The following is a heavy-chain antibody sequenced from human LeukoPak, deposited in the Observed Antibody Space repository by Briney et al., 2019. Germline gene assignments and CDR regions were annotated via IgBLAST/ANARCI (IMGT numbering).Heavy chain of an antibody. D-gene: IGHD3-9*01. Sequence: SETLSLTCTVSGGSISSYYWSWIRQPPGKGLEWIGYIYYSGSTNYNPSLKSRVTISVDTSKNQFSLKLSSVTAADTAVYYCAASPFDWLLYELAYWGQGTLVTVSS. J-gene: IGHJ4*02. CDR3: AASPFDWLLYELAY. V-gene: IGHV4-59*01. CDR2: IYYSGST. CDR1: GGSISSYY.